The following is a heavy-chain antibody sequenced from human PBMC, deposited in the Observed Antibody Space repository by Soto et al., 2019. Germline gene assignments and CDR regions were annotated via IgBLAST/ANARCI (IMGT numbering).Heavy chain of an antibody. CDR1: GFSLSTSGVG. J-gene: IGHJ4*02. CDR3: AHSKSGFYDSSGYYYVHFDY. D-gene: IGHD3-22*01. Sequence: QITLKESGPTLVKPTQTLTLTCTFSGFSLSTSGVGVGWIRQPPGKALEWLALIYWDDDKRYSPSLKSRLTITKDTSKTQVVLTMTNMDPVDTATYYCAHSKSGFYDSSGYYYVHFDYWGQGTLVTVSS. V-gene: IGHV2-5*02. CDR2: IYWDDDK.